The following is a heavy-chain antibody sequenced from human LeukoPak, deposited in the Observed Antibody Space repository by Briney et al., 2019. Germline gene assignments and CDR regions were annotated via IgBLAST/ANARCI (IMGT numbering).Heavy chain of an antibody. CDR2: IYHSGST. D-gene: IGHD3-3*01. J-gene: IGHJ4*02. CDR3: ARGLVTGSWSGYFRQYYFDY. V-gene: IGHV4-30-2*01. CDR1: GGSISSGGYS. Sequence: SQTLSLTCAVSGGSISSGGYSWSWIRQPPGKGLEWIGYIYHSGSTYYNPSLKSRVTISVDRSKNQFSLKLSSVTAADTAVYYCARGLVTGSWSGYFRQYYFDYWGQGTLVTVSS.